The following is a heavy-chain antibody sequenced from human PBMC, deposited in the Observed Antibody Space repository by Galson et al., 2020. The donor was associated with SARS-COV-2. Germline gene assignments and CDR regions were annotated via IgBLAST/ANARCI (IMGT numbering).Heavy chain of an antibody. Sequence: SETLSLTCTVSGGSISSGSYYWSWIRQPAGKGLEWIGRIYSSGSTNQNSSLRSRVTISIDTSKNQFSLKLSSVTAADTAVYYCARGVSGYSIDYWGQGILGTVSP. V-gene: IGHV4-61*02. CDR3: ARGVSGYSIDY. CDR2: IYSSGST. CDR1: GGSISSGSYY. D-gene: IGHD3-3*01. J-gene: IGHJ4*02.